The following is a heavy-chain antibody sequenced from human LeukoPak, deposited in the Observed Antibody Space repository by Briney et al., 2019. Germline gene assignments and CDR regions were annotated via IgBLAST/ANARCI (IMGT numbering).Heavy chain of an antibody. Sequence: GGSLRLSCAASGFTFSNYWMSWVRQAPGKGLEWVANIKQDGSEKYYVDSVKGRFTISRDNAENSLYLQMNSLRAEDTAVYYCARGIRNRYYFDYWGQGTLVTVSS. J-gene: IGHJ4*02. CDR3: ARGIRNRYYFDY. V-gene: IGHV3-7*01. CDR1: GFTFSNYW. CDR2: IKQDGSEK. D-gene: IGHD1/OR15-1a*01.